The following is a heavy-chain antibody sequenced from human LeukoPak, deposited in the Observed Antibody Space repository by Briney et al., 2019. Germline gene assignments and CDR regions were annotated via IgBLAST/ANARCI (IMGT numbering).Heavy chain of an antibody. Sequence: ASVKVSCKASGYTFTSYDINWVRQAPGQGLEWMGWMNPNSGNTDYAQKFQGRVTMTRNTSISTAYMELSSLRSEGTAVYYCARDYGSGRPLFCGPWGQGTLVTVSS. J-gene: IGHJ5*02. V-gene: IGHV1-8*01. D-gene: IGHD3-10*01. CDR3: ARDYGSGRPLFCGP. CDR1: GYTFTSYD. CDR2: MNPNSGNT.